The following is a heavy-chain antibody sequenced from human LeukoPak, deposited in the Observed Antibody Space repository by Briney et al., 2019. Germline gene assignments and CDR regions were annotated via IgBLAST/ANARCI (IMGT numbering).Heavy chain of an antibody. CDR2: INHSGST. D-gene: IGHD4-23*01. J-gene: IGHJ4*02. Sequence: AETLSLTCAVSGGSFIGYHWNWIRQPPGKGLEWIGEINHSGSTNYNPSLKSRVTISVDTPKKQFSLTLRSLTAADTAVYYCARDPTTVITLPYYFDDWGQGILVTVSS. CDR1: GGSFIGYH. CDR3: ARDPTTVITLPYYFDD. V-gene: IGHV4-34*01.